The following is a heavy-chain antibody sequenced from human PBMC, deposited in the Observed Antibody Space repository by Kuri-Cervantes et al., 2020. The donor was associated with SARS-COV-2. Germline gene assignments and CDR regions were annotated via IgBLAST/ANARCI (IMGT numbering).Heavy chain of an antibody. D-gene: IGHD5-12*01. Sequence: SETLSLTCAVSGYSISSGYYWGWIRQSPGKGLEWIGEVNHRGSTNYNPSLKSRVTISVDTSKNQFSLKLSSVTAADTAVYYCARLTEWLRPPEYWYFDLWGRGTLVTVSS. V-gene: IGHV4-38-2*01. J-gene: IGHJ2*01. CDR2: VNHRGST. CDR1: GYSISSGYY. CDR3: ARLTEWLRPPEYWYFDL.